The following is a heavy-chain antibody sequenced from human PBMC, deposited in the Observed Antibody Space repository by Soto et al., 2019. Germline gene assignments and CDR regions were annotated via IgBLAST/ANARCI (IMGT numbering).Heavy chain of an antibody. V-gene: IGHV1-18*01. CDR2: ISAYNGNT. CDR3: ARDWGPIVLMVYAPDAFDI. J-gene: IGHJ3*02. Sequence: XSGKVSCKASGYSFTGYGISWVRQAPGQGLEWMGWISAYNGNTNYAQKLQGRVTMTTDASTSTAYMELRSLRSDDTAVYYCARDWGPIVLMVYAPDAFDIWGQGTMVTVS. CDR1: GYSFTGYG. D-gene: IGHD2-8*01.